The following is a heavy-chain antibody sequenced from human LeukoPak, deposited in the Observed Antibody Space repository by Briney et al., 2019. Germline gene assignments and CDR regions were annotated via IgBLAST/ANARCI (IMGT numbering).Heavy chain of an antibody. Sequence: ASVKVSCKASGYTSTSYYMHWVRQAPGQGLEWMGIINPSGGSTSYAQKFQGRVTMTRDTSTSTVYMELSSLRSEDTAVYYCARGGFLEWPSFYGMDVWGQGTTVTVSS. CDR2: INPSGGST. D-gene: IGHD3-3*01. CDR1: GYTSTSYY. J-gene: IGHJ6*02. V-gene: IGHV1-46*01. CDR3: ARGGFLEWPSFYGMDV.